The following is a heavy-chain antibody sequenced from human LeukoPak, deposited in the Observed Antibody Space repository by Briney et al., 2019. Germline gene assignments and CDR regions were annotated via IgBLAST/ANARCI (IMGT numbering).Heavy chain of an antibody. D-gene: IGHD2-21*02. CDR3: AKDLVVVTAIPGDYFDY. Sequence: GGSLRLSCAASGFTFSNYAMSWVRQAPWKGLEWVSGISGSGGSTYYADSVKGRFTISRDNSKNTLYLQMNSLRAEDTAVYYCAKDLVVVTAIPGDYFDYWGQGTLVTVSS. CDR2: ISGSGGST. V-gene: IGHV3-23*01. J-gene: IGHJ4*02. CDR1: GFTFSNYA.